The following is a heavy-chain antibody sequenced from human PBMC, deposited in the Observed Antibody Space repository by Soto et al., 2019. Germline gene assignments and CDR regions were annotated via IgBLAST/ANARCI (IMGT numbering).Heavy chain of an antibody. D-gene: IGHD3-22*01. V-gene: IGHV3-21*01. J-gene: IGHJ4*02. CDR3: ARDSPTSSGYYFDY. CDR1: GFTFNSSS. Sequence: GGSLRLSCAASGFTFNSSSMDWVRQAPGKGLEWVSSISSSSSYIYYADSVRGRFTISRDNAKNSLYLQMNTLRAEDTAVYYFARDSPTSSGYYFDYWGQGTLVTVSS. CDR2: ISSSSSYI.